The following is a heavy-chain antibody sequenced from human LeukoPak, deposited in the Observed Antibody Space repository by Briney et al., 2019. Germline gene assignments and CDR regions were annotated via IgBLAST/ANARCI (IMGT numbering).Heavy chain of an antibody. V-gene: IGHV3-23*01. J-gene: IGHJ6*03. CDR2: ISGSGGST. D-gene: IGHD4-17*01. Sequence: GGSLRLSCAASGFTFSSYAMSWVRQAPGKGLEWVSAISGSGGSTYYADSVKGRFTISRDNSKNTLYLQMNSLRAEDTAVYYCAKRGGDMTTVTTKRNYYMDVWGKGTTVTVSS. CDR1: GFTFSSYA. CDR3: AKRGGDMTTVTTKRNYYMDV.